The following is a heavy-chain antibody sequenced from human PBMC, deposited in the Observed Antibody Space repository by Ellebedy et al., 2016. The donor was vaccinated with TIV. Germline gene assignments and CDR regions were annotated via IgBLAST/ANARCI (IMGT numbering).Heavy chain of an antibody. CDR1: GFTFSRYG. V-gene: IGHV3-30*03. Sequence: GESLKISCAASGFTFSRYGMHLFLQAPGKLLASSAVLSIDRGYNIHYADSVKGRFTISRDNSQKTLYLQVNSLRAEDTAVYYCARDGTNRNMEKWGQGTVGTVSS. CDR2: LSIDRGYNI. D-gene: IGHD1-14*01. J-gene: IGHJ4*02. CDR3: ARDGTNRNMEK.